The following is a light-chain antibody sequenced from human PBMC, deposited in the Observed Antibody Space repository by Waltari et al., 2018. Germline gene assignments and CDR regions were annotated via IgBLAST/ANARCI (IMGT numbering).Light chain of an antibody. Sequence: DIQMTQSPSTLSASVGDRVTITCRASQSISSWLAWYQQKPGKAPNLLIYKASTLQSGVPSRFSGSGSGPEFTLTISSLQPDDFATYYCQQYYSTQYTFGQGTKLEIK. CDR3: QQYYSTQYT. CDR1: QSISSW. CDR2: KAS. J-gene: IGKJ2*01. V-gene: IGKV1-5*03.